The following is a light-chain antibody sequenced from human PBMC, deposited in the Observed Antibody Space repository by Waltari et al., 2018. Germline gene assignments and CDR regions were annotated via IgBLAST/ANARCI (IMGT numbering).Light chain of an antibody. Sequence: QPVVTQEPSFSVSPGGTVTLPCGLSPAPVPTTYYPTWYQQTPRQAPRTLIYNTNTRSSGVPDRVSGSILGNKAALTITGAQADDECDYYCVLYMGRGIRVFGGGTKLTVL. CDR3: VLYMGRGIRV. CDR1: PAPVPTTYY. CDR2: NTN. J-gene: IGLJ3*02. V-gene: IGLV8-61*01.